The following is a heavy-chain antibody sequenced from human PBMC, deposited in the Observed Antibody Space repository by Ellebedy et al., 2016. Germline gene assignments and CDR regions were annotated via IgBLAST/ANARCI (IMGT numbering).Heavy chain of an antibody. CDR1: GFIFSSYW. CDR3: ARGYLGIDY. J-gene: IGHJ4*02. Sequence: GGSLRLSCVASGFIFSSYWMHWVRQAPGKGLVWVSRTDSDGSSTNYADSVKGRFTISRDNAKNTLYLQMNSLRTEDTAVYYCARGYLGIDYWGQGTLVTVSS. V-gene: IGHV3-74*01. D-gene: IGHD1-1*01. CDR2: TDSDGSST.